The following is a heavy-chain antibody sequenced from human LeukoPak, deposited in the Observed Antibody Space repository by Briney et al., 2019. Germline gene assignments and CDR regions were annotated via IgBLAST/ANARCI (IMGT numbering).Heavy chain of an antibody. V-gene: IGHV4-39*07. D-gene: IGHD3-10*01. CDR1: GGAINSGNQY. J-gene: IGHJ6*02. CDR3: ARDRAGFGEYPIYYYYYGMDV. CDR2: IYYSGSV. Sequence: SETLSLTCTVVGGAINSGNQYWGWIRQSPGKGLEWIGSIYYSGSVNDNPSLQSRVTISVDTSRNQFSLKLSSVTAADTAVYYCARDRAGFGEYPIYYYYYGMDVWGQGTTVTVSS.